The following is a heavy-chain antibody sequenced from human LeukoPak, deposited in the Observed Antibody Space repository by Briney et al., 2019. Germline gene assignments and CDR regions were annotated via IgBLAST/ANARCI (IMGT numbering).Heavy chain of an antibody. V-gene: IGHV4-39*01. Sequence: SETLSLTCTVSGGSISSSSYYWGWIRQPPGKGLEWIGSIYYSGSTYYNPSLKSRVTISVDTSKNQFSLKLSSVTAADTAVYYCARQGNYYDSSGIIDYWGQGTLVTVSS. CDR2: IYYSGST. CDR3: ARQGNYYDSSGIIDY. J-gene: IGHJ4*02. D-gene: IGHD3-22*01. CDR1: GGSISSSSYY.